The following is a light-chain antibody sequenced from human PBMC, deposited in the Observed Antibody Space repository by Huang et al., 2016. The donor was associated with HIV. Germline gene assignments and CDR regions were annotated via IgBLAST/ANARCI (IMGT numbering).Light chain of an antibody. CDR2: GAS. CDR3: QQFGSSPWT. CDR1: RRVSSSY. Sequence: EIVLTQSPGTLSLSPGDRATLSCRASRRVSSSYLAWYQQRFGQAPRLLLYGASKRATDIPDRFSGSGSGTDYTLTITRLEPEDFAMYYCQQFGSSPWTFGQGTRVEIK. V-gene: IGKV3-20*01. J-gene: IGKJ1*01.